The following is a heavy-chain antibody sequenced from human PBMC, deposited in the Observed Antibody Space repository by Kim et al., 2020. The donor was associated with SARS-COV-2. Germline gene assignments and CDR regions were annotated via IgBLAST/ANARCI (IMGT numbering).Heavy chain of an antibody. CDR2: ISGSGGST. J-gene: IGHJ5*02. Sequence: GGSLRLSCAASGFTFSSYAMSWVRQAPGKGLEWVSAISGSGGSTYYADSVKGRFTISRDNSKNTLYLQMNSLRAEDTAVYYCAKDRVSGVLRFLERDNWFDPWGQGTLVTVSS. CDR3: AKDRVSGVLRFLERDNWFDP. CDR1: GFTFSSYA. V-gene: IGHV3-23*01. D-gene: IGHD3-3*01.